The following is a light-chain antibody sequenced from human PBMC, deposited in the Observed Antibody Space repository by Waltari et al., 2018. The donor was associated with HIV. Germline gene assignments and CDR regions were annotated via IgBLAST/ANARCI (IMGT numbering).Light chain of an antibody. V-gene: IGLV2-23*02. CDR3: CSYAGSSTVV. CDR1: SSDVGRYNL. CDR2: EVS. J-gene: IGLJ2*01. Sequence: QSALTQPDSVSGSPGQSITISCTGTSSDVGRYNLVSWYQQHPGKAPKLMIYEVSKRPSGVSNLLSGSKSGNTASLTISGRQAEDEADYYCCSYAGSSTVVFGGGTKLTVL.